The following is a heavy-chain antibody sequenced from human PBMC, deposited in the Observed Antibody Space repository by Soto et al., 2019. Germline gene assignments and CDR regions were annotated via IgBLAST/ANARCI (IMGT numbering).Heavy chain of an antibody. J-gene: IGHJ6*02. Sequence: GGSLRLSCAAPGFTFSVYAMTWVRQAPGKGLEWVSAVTANGGSTYSADSVKGRFTISRDNSKNTLFLQMNSLRAEDTAVYYCASLGVGDWANYYYYYGMGVWGQGTTVTVSS. CDR2: VTANGGST. V-gene: IGHV3-23*01. D-gene: IGHD2-21*02. CDR3: ASLGVGDWANYYYYYGMGV. CDR1: GFTFSVYA.